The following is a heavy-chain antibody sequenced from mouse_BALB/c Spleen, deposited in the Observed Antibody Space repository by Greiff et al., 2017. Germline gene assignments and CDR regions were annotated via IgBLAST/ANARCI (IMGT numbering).Heavy chain of an antibody. CDR2: IYPSDSYT. V-gene: IGHV1-69*02. CDR3: TRGYGNYEGWYFDV. D-gene: IGHD2-10*02. Sequence: QVQLQQPGAELVRPGASVKLSCKASGYTFTSYWINWVKQRPGQGLEWIGNIYPSDSYTNYNQKFKDKATLTVDKSSSTAYKQLSSPTSEDSAVYYCTRGYGNYEGWYFDVWGAGTTVTVSS. J-gene: IGHJ1*01. CDR1: GYTFTSYW.